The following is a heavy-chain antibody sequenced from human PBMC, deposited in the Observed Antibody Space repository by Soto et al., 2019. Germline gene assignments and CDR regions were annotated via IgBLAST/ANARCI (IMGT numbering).Heavy chain of an antibody. D-gene: IGHD3-10*01. CDR3: ANDLISLPGSSDY. J-gene: IGHJ4*02. CDR1: GFTFSSYA. Sequence: EVQLLESGGGLVQPGGSLRLSCAASGFTFSSYAMSWVRQAPGKGLEWVSAISGSGGSTYYADSVKGRFTISRDNSKNTLYLQMNSLRAEDTAVYYCANDLISLPGSSDYWGQGTLVTVSS. CDR2: ISGSGGST. V-gene: IGHV3-23*01.